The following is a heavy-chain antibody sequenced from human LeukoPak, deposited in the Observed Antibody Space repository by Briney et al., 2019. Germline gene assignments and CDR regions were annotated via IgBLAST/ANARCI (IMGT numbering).Heavy chain of an antibody. CDR2: IYYSGST. Sequence: SQTLSLTCTVSGGSISSDGYYWSWIRQHPGKGLEWIGYIYYSGSTYYNPSLKSRVSISVDTSKNQFSLKLTSVTAADTAVYYCARRRGYSGSYYYFDYWGQGTLVTVSS. D-gene: IGHD6-13*01. J-gene: IGHJ4*02. V-gene: IGHV4-31*03. CDR3: ARRRGYSGSYYYFDY. CDR1: GGSISSDGYY.